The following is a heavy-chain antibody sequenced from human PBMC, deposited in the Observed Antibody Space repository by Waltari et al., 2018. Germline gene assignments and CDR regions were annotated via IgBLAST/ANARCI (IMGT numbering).Heavy chain of an antibody. J-gene: IGHJ3*02. CDR1: GFTFSSYA. V-gene: IGHV3-23*01. Sequence: EVQLLESGGGLVQPGGSLRLSCAASGFTFSSYAMSWVRQAPWKGLEWVSVISGSGGITYYADSVKGRFTISRDNSKNTLYLQMNSLRAEDTAVYYCAKVVQRQWLVQDAFDIWGQGTMVTVSS. D-gene: IGHD6-19*01. CDR3: AKVVQRQWLVQDAFDI. CDR2: ISGSGGIT.